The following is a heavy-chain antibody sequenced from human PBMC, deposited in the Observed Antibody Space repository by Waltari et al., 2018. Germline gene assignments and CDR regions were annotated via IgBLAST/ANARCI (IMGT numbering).Heavy chain of an antibody. CDR2: IYPSDSDA. CDR1: GYSFTNYW. V-gene: IGHV5-51*01. J-gene: IGHJ2*01. CDR3: ARSGTSSSRYFDL. Sequence: EVQVVQSGSEVKQPGESLKISCKGSGYSFTNYWIGWVRQMPGKGLEWMGSIYPSDSDARYSPSFQGKVTISADRSISTAYLQWSSLKASDTAMYYCARSGTSSSRYFDLWGRGALVTVSS. D-gene: IGHD6-6*01.